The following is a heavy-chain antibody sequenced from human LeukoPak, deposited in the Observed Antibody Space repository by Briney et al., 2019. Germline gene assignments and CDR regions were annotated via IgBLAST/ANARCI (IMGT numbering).Heavy chain of an antibody. J-gene: IGHJ4*02. D-gene: IGHD3-22*01. CDR3: ARGRRYYDSSGYTNYYYFDY. V-gene: IGHV4-34*01. CDR1: GGSFSGYY. CDR2: INHSGST. Sequence: PSETLSLTCAVYGGSFSGYYWSWIRQPPGKGLERIGEINHSGSTNYNPSLKSRVTISADTSKNQFSLKLSSVTAADTAVYYCARGRRYYDSSGYTNYYYFDYWGQGTLVTVSS.